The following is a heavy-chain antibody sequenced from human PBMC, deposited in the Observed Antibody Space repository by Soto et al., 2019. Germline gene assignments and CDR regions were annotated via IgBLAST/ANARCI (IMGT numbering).Heavy chain of an antibody. CDR1: GYTFTSYG. D-gene: IGHD3-10*01. V-gene: IGHV1-18*01. CDR2: ISAYNGNT. CDR3: AREIDGSGSYGWFDP. J-gene: IGHJ5*02. Sequence: QVQLVQSGAEVKKPGASVKVSCKASGYTFTSYGISWVRQAPGQGLEWMGWISAYNGNTNYAQKLQGRFTMTTDTSTSTAYMELRRLRSDDTAVYYCAREIDGSGSYGWFDPWGQGTLVTVSS.